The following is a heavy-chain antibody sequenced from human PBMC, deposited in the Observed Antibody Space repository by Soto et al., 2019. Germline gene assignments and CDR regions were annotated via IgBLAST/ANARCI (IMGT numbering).Heavy chain of an antibody. Sequence: PSDTLSLTCTVSGGSISSSSYYWGWIRQPPGKGLEWIGSIYYSGSTYYNPSLKSRVTISVDTSKNQLSLRLSSVTAADTAVYYCARHWAGYCSSTSCYKFDPLGLGTLVTVSS. CDR2: IYYSGST. J-gene: IGHJ5*02. V-gene: IGHV4-39*01. CDR1: GGSISSSSYY. CDR3: ARHWAGYCSSTSCYKFDP. D-gene: IGHD2-2*02.